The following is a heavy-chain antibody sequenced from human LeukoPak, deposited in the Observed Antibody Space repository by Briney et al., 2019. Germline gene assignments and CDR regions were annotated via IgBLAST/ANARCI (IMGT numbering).Heavy chain of an antibody. CDR1: GGSISSGDYY. D-gene: IGHD2-15*01. Sequence: SETLSLTCSISGGSISSGDYYWGWLRQPPGKGLEWIGSIYYSGRTYYNPSLKSRVTPSIDSSKNQFSLKLSSVTAADTAVYYCASPSRYCSGGSCYSIDYWGQGTLVTVSS. J-gene: IGHJ4*02. V-gene: IGHV4-39*01. CDR2: IYYSGRT. CDR3: ASPSRYCSGGSCYSIDY.